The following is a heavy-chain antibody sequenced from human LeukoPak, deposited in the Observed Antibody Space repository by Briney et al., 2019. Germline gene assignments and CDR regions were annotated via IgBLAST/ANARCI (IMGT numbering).Heavy chain of an antibody. CDR3: ARGLVVRWATADWFDP. Sequence: SETLSLTCTVSGGSISSGSYYWSWIRQPAGKGLEWIGRIYISGSTNYNPSLKSRVTISVDTSKNQFSLTLSSVTAADTAVYYCARGLVVRWATADWFDPWGQGTLVTVSS. CDR2: IYISGST. D-gene: IGHD3-10*01. CDR1: GGSISSGSYY. J-gene: IGHJ5*02. V-gene: IGHV4-61*02.